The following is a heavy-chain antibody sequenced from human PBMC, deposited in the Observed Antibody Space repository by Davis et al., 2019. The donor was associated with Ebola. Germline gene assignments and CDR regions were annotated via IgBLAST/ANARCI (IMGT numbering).Heavy chain of an antibody. J-gene: IGHJ4*02. CDR3: AKDQPEILFIGYY. V-gene: IGHV3-23*01. CDR1: GFIFPSYA. Sequence: GESLKISCAASGFIFPSYAKSWVRQAPGKGLEWVSGVSGTGERTSYADSVKGRFTIYRDNAKNTLYLQMNSLRAEDTAVYYCAKDQPEILFIGYYWGQGTPVTVSP. CDR2: VSGTGERT. D-gene: IGHD3-9*01.